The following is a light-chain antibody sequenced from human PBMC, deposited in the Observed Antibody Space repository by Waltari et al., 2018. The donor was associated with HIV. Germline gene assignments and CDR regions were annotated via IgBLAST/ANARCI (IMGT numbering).Light chain of an antibody. J-gene: IGKJ3*01. Sequence: DIQMTQSPSSLSASVGDSVTITCRASQTVSNKVNWFQQKPGKAPKVLIYDASSLQSGAPPRFSGSGSGTDFSLTINSLLPDDFASYFCQQSYSYPLTFGPGTKVDIK. CDR1: QTVSNK. CDR2: DAS. CDR3: QQSYSYPLT. V-gene: IGKV1-39*01.